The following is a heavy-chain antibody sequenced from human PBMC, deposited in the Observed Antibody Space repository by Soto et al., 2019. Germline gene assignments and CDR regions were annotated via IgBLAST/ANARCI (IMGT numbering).Heavy chain of an antibody. CDR3: AKRGVSSNANWFDS. J-gene: IGHJ5*01. V-gene: IGHV3-21*06. D-gene: IGHD6-13*01. CDR2: ISSSSSYT. CDR1: GSSFSWFS. Sequence: GGSLRLSCAASGSSFSWFSMNWVRQAPGKGLEWVSSISSSSSYTYYTESVKGRFTISRDNAKNSLYLQMSSLRAEDTAVYYCAKRGVSSNANWFDSGGQGTLVPVSS.